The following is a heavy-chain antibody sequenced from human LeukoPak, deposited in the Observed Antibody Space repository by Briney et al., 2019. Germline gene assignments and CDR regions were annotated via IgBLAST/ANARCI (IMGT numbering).Heavy chain of an antibody. V-gene: IGHV1-69*05. Sequence: GASVKVSCKASGGTFSSYAISWVRQAPGQGLEWMGGIIPIFGTANYAQRFQGRVTITTDESTSTAYMELSSLRSEDTAVYYCARGLGYCSSTSCYSPFDYWGQGTLVTVSS. CDR3: ARGLGYCSSTSCYSPFDY. J-gene: IGHJ4*02. CDR1: GGTFSSYA. D-gene: IGHD2-2*02. CDR2: IIPIFGTA.